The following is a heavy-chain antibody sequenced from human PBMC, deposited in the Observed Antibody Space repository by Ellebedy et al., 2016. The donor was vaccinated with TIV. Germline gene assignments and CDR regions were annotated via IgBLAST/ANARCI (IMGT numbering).Heavy chain of an antibody. CDR1: GITFSNRW. D-gene: IGHD3-3*01. CDR3: AGDLDV. Sequence: PGGSLRLSCTVSGITFSNRWMHWARQVPGKGLVWVSIIFSDGGNPNYADSVKGRFTISRDNAESILYLQMNSLRVEDTAMYYCAGDLDVWGQGILVTVSS. CDR2: IFSDGGNP. J-gene: IGHJ4*02. V-gene: IGHV3-74*01.